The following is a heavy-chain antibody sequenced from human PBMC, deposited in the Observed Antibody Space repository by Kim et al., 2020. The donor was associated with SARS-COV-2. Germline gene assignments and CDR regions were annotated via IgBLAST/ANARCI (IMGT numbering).Heavy chain of an antibody. D-gene: IGHD6-6*01. CDR2: INPNSGGT. J-gene: IGHJ3*02. CDR3: ARDHITGIAARYHSAAFDI. V-gene: IGHV1-2*02. Sequence: ASVKVSCKASGYTFTGYYMHWVRQAPGQGLEWMGWINPNSGGTNYAQKFQGRVTMTRDTSISTAYMELSRLRSDDTAVYYCARDHITGIAARYHSAAFDIWGQGTMVTVSS. CDR1: GYTFTGYY.